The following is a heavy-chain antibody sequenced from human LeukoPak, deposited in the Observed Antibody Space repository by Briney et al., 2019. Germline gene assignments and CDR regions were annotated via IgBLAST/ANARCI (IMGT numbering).Heavy chain of an antibody. J-gene: IGHJ4*02. Sequence: SETLSLTCTVSGGSISSSSYYWGWIRQPQGKGLEWIGSIYYSGSTYYNPSLKSRVTISVDTSKTQFSLKLSSVTAADTAVYYCARRGIITGYFDYWGQGTLVTVSS. CDR3: ARRGIITGYFDY. V-gene: IGHV4-39*01. CDR2: IYYSGST. CDR1: GGSISSSSYY. D-gene: IGHD3-22*01.